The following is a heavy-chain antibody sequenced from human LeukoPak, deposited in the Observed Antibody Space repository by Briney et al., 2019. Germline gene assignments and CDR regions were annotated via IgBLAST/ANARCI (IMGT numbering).Heavy chain of an antibody. D-gene: IGHD2-8*01. J-gene: IGHJ6*02. CDR3: ARMVPRENYYYYYGMDV. CDR1: GGSFSGYY. CDR2: INHSGST. V-gene: IGHV4-34*01. Sequence: PSGTLSLTCAVYGGSFSGYYWSWIRQPPGKGLEWIGEINHSGSTNYNPSLKSRVTISVDTSKNQFSLKLSSVAAADTAVYYCARMVPRENYYYYYGMDVWGQGTTVTVSS.